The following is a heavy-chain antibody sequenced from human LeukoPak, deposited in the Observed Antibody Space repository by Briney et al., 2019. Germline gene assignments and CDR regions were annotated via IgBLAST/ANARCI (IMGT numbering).Heavy chain of an antibody. D-gene: IGHD1-26*01. CDR2: IRDDGGNT. Sequence: GGSLRPSCTASGFTFKNYAMNWVRQAPGKGLEWVSSIRDDGGNTYYADSVKGRFTISRDNSKNTLYLQINSLRVEDTAVYYCAKDYSGSYRGGAVHYHLDYWGQGALVTVSS. CDR3: AKDYSGSYRGGAVHYHLDY. CDR1: GFTFKNYA. V-gene: IGHV3-23*01. J-gene: IGHJ4*02.